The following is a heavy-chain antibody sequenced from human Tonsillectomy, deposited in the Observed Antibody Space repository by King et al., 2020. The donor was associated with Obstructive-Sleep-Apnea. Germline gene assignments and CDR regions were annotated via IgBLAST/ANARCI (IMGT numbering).Heavy chain of an antibody. D-gene: IGHD6-6*01. CDR1: GYTFTSYA. CDR3: STSSAYKYYGMDV. V-gene: IGHV1-3*01. Sequence: QLQLVQSGAELKKPGASVKVYCKASGYTFTSYAIHWVRQAPGQRLEWMGWIKADNGDRKYSEKFQGRVTITRDTSASTAYMELGSLRSADTAVYYCSTSSAYKYYGMDVWGQGTTVTVS. J-gene: IGHJ6*02. CDR2: IKADNGDR.